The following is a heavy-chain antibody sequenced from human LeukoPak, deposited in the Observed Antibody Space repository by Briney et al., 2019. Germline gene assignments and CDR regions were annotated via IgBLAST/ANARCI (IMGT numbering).Heavy chain of an antibody. J-gene: IGHJ3*02. CDR1: GYSFYRYG. CDR2: IGAFNGNT. Sequence: ASVKVSCKASGYSFYRYGISWVRQAPGQGLEWLGWIGAFNGNTNYAQNLQGRVTMTADTSTTTAYMELRTLTPAAPALYYCARDFFSYDGSETHFEDPFVTWGQGTRVP. D-gene: IGHD3-22*01. V-gene: IGHV1-18*01. CDR3: ARDFFSYDGSETHFEDPFVT.